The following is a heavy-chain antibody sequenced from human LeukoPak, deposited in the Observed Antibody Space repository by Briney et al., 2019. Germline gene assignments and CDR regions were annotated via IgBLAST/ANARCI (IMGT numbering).Heavy chain of an antibody. J-gene: IGHJ5*02. V-gene: IGHV3-30*18. CDR3: AKKYYDILTGYYIDWFDP. CDR1: GFTFSSYG. Sequence: PGGSLRLSCAASGFTFSSYGMHWVRQAPGKGLEWVAVISYDGSNKYYADSVKGRFTISRDNSKNTLYLQMNSLRAEDTAVYYCAKKYYDILTGYYIDWFDPWGQGTLVTVSS. CDR2: ISYDGSNK. D-gene: IGHD3-9*01.